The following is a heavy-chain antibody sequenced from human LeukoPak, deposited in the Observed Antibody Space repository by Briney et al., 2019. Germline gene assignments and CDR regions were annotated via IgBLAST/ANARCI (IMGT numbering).Heavy chain of an antibody. D-gene: IGHD5-24*01. Sequence: GGSLRLSCAASGFTFSSYWMNWVRQAPGKGLEWVANIKQDGSEKNYVDFVKGRFTISRDNSKNSLDLQMNSLRAEDTAVYYCARARGDGYQWYFDLWGRGTLVTVSS. V-gene: IGHV3-7*01. CDR2: IKQDGSEK. J-gene: IGHJ2*01. CDR3: ARARGDGYQWYFDL. CDR1: GFTFSSYW.